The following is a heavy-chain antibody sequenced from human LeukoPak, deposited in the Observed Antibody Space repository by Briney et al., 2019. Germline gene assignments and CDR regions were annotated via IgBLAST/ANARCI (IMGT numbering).Heavy chain of an antibody. CDR3: TSRRWLQSDFDH. CDR2: IRSKSYGGTT. CDR1: GLNLTTYA. J-gene: IGHJ4*02. V-gene: IGHV3-49*03. D-gene: IGHD5-24*01. Sequence: GGSLRLSCAASGLNLTTYAMSWFRQAPGKGLEWVGFIRSKSYGGTTKYAASVKGRFTISRDDSKSIAYLQMNSLKTEDTAVYYCTSRRWLQSDFDHWGQGTLVTVSS.